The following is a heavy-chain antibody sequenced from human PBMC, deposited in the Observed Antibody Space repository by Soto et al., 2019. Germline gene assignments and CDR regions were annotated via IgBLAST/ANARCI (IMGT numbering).Heavy chain of an antibody. Sequence: ASVKVSCKASGYTFTGYYMHWVRQAPGQGLEWMGWINPNSGGTNYAQKFQGRVTMTRDTSISTAYMELSRLRPDDTAVYYCARGDSDCSSTSCLSWFDPWGQGTLVTVSS. CDR3: ARGDSDCSSTSCLSWFDP. V-gene: IGHV1-2*02. CDR2: INPNSGGT. CDR1: GYTFTGYY. D-gene: IGHD2-2*01. J-gene: IGHJ5*02.